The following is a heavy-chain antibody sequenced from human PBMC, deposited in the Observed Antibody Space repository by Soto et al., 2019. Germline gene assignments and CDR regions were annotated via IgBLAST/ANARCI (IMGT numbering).Heavy chain of an antibody. V-gene: IGHV1-69*13. D-gene: IGHD6-25*01. Sequence: SVKVSCKASGGTFSSYAISWVRQAPGQGLEWMGGIIPIFGTANYAQKFQGRVTITADESTSTAYTELSSLRSEDTAVYYCARLGMKINPTSHSSECGWGQGTLVTVSS. CDR3: ARLGMKINPTSHSSECG. CDR1: GGTFSSYA. CDR2: IIPIFGTA. J-gene: IGHJ4*02.